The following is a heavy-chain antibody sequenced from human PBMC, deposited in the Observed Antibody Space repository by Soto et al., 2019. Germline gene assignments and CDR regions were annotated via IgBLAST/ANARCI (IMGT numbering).Heavy chain of an antibody. CDR1: GFTFSSYS. CDR3: AKKVNSGSGSQYFDY. D-gene: IGHD3-10*01. J-gene: IGHJ4*02. CDR2: FRAGGDDGTT. Sequence: QAGGSLRRSCVASGFTFSSYSMSWVRQAPGKGLEWVSGFRAGGDDGTTYYADSVKGRFTISRDNSKNTLFLQMNSLRAEDTAIYYCAKKVNSGSGSQYFDYFGQGTLVTVSS. V-gene: IGHV3-23*01.